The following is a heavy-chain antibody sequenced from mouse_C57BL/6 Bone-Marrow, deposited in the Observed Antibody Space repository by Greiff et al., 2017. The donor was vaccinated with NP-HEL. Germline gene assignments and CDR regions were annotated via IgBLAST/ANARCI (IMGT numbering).Heavy chain of an antibody. Sequence: EVQLQQSGPELVKPGASVKISCKASGYTFTDYYMNWVKQSHGKSLEWIGDINPNNGGNSYNQKFKGKATLSVDKSTSTAYMELRSLTSEDSAVYYCARDYYGSSFYAMDYWGQGTSVTVSS. J-gene: IGHJ4*01. D-gene: IGHD1-1*01. CDR2: INPNNGGN. V-gene: IGHV1-26*01. CDR3: ARDYYGSSFYAMDY. CDR1: GYTFTDYY.